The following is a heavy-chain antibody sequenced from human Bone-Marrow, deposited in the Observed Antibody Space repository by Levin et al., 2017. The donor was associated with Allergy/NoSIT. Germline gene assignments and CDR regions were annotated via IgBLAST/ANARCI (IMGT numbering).Heavy chain of an antibody. Sequence: AASVKVSCKASGGTFSSQAISWVRQAPGQGLEWMGAIIPIFGTANYAQKFQGRVTITADESTSTVYMELSSLRSEDTAVYYCARDWGLRGDGMDVWGQGTTVTVSS. CDR1: GGTFSSQA. V-gene: IGHV1-69*13. J-gene: IGHJ6*02. CDR3: ARDWGLRGDGMDV. D-gene: IGHD1-26*01. CDR2: IIPIFGTA.